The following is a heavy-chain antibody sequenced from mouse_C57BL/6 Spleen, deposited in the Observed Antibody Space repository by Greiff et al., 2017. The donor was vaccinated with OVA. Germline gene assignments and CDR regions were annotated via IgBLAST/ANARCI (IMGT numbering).Heavy chain of an antibody. CDR2: IYPGDGDT. V-gene: IGHV1-82*01. Sequence: VQLQQSGPELVKPGASVKISCKASGYAFSSSWMNWVKQRPGKGLEWIGRIYPGDGDTNYNGKFKGKATLTADKSSRPAHIQLSSLTSEDSAVYFCARGGYYSNYVWYFDVWGTGTTVTVAS. CDR3: ARGGYYSNYVWYFDV. CDR1: GYAFSSSW. J-gene: IGHJ1*03. D-gene: IGHD2-5*01.